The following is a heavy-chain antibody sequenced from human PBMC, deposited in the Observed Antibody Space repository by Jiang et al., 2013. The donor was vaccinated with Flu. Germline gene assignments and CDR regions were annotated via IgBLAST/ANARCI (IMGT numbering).Heavy chain of an antibody. V-gene: IGHV1-3*01. J-gene: IGHJ4*02. CDR3: ARDLYGDYSYFDY. Sequence: ITRDTSASTAYMELSSLRSEDTAVYYCARDLYGDYSYFDYWGQGTLVTVSS. D-gene: IGHD4-17*01.